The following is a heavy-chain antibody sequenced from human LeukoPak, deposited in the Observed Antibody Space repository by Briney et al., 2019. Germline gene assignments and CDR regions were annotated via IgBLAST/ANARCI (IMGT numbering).Heavy chain of an antibody. D-gene: IGHD1-7*01. CDR1: GFTFSSYW. Sequence: GGSLRLSCAASGFTFSSYWMSWVRQDPGQGLEWVANIKHDGTEKYYVDSVKGRFTLSRDNAKNSLYLQMNSLSAEDTAVYYCARETRWELFDYWGQGILVTVSS. J-gene: IGHJ4*02. CDR2: IKHDGTEK. V-gene: IGHV3-7*04. CDR3: ARETRWELFDY.